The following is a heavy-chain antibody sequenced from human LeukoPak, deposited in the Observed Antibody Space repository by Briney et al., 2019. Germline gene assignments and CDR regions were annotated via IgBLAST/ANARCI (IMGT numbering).Heavy chain of an antibody. CDR3: ARVGRRDGYNPYYFDY. Sequence: SETLSLTCTVSGGSISSYYWSWIRQPPGKGLEWIGYIYYSGSTNYNPSLKSRVTISVDTSKNQFSLKLSSVTAADTAVYYCARVGRRDGYNPYYFDYWGQGTLVTVSS. CDR1: GGSISSYY. J-gene: IGHJ4*02. V-gene: IGHV4-59*01. CDR2: IYYSGST. D-gene: IGHD5-24*01.